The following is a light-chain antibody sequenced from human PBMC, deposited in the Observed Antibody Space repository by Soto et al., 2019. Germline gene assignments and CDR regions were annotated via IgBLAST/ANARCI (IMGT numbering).Light chain of an antibody. J-gene: IGKJ2*01. CDR1: QSVSTN. V-gene: IGKV3-15*01. Sequence: EIVMTQSPATLSVSPGQQVTLSCSASQSVSTNLAWYQQKPGQAPRVLIYSASNRATGIPARFSGSGSGTEFTLTISSLQSEDFAVYYCQHYNNWLGTFGQGTKLEIK. CDR3: QHYNNWLGT. CDR2: SAS.